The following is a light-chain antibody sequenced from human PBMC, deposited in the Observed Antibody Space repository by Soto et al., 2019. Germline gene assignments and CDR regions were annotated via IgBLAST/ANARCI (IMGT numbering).Light chain of an antibody. Sequence: DIQMTQSPSSLSASVGDRVTITCRASQSISTYLNWYQQKPGKAPNLLIYAASSLQSGVPSRFSGSGSGTDCTLTISSLQPEDFAAYYCQQSYIAPSTFGQGTKVQIQ. CDR1: QSISTY. V-gene: IGKV1-39*01. CDR3: QQSYIAPST. CDR2: AAS. J-gene: IGKJ1*01.